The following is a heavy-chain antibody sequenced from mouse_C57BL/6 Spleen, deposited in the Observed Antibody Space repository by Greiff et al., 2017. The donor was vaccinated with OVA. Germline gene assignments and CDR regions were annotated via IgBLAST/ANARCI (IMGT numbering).Heavy chain of an antibody. V-gene: IGHV1-81*01. CDR1: GYTFTSYG. J-gene: IGHJ3*01. D-gene: IGHD2-1*01. Sequence: VKLVESGAELARPGASVKLSCKASGYTFTSYGISWVKQRTGQGLEWIGEIYPRSGNTYYNEKFKGKATLTADKSSSTAYMELRSLTSEDSAVYFCARWGDGNYGAYWGQGTLVTVSA. CDR2: IYPRSGNT. CDR3: ARWGDGNYGAY.